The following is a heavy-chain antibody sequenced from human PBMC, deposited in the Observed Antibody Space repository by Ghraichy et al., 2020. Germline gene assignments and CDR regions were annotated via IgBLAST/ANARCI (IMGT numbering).Heavy chain of an antibody. Sequence: SLNISCTVSGGSISSGGYYWSWIRQHPGKGLEWIGYIYYSGSTYYNPSLKSRVTISVDTSKNQFSLKLSSVTAADTAVYYCARDGQPLWDIVPRGGMDVWGQGTTVTVSS. CDR1: GGSISSGGYY. J-gene: IGHJ6*02. CDR2: IYYSGST. D-gene: IGHD2-8*01. CDR3: ARDGQPLWDIVPRGGMDV. V-gene: IGHV4-31*03.